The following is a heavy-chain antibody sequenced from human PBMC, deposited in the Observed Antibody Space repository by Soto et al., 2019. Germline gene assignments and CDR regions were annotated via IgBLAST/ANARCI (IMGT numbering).Heavy chain of an antibody. D-gene: IGHD4-17*01. CDR1: GFTFDDYA. J-gene: IGHJ5*02. CDR3: AKVAPGDYTGFDP. V-gene: IGHV3-43*02. Sequence: GGSLRLSCAASGFTFDDYAMHWVRQAPGKGLEWVSLISGDGGSTYYADSVKGRFTISRDNSKNSLYLQMNSLRTEDTALFYSAKVAPGDYTGFDPWGQGTLVTVSS. CDR2: ISGDGGST.